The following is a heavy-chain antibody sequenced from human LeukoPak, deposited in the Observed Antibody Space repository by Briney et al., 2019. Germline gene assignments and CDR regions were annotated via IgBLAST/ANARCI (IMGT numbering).Heavy chain of an antibody. Sequence: ASVKVSCKASGGTFSSYAISWVRQAPGQGLEWMGGIIPIFGTANYAQKFQGRVTITTDESTSTAYMELSSLRSEDTAMYYCARNWSPPIYYYYYMDVWGKGTTVTVSS. J-gene: IGHJ6*03. CDR2: IIPIFGTA. CDR3: ARNWSPPIYYYYYMDV. CDR1: GGTFSSYA. D-gene: IGHD1-1*01. V-gene: IGHV1-69*05.